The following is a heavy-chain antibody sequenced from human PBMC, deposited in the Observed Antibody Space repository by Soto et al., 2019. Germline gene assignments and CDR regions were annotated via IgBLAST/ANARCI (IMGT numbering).Heavy chain of an antibody. CDR3: ARGGDDYSNDDYYYYGMDV. V-gene: IGHV4-4*07. Sequence: SETLSLTCTVSGGSIVSYYWIFSRHPSCKGLEWIGRIYTSGCTNYNPSLKSRVTMSVDTSKNQFSLKLSSVTAADTAVYYCARGGDDYSNDDYYYYGMDVWGQGTTVTVSS. D-gene: IGHD4-4*01. CDR2: IYTSGCT. CDR1: GGSIVSYY. J-gene: IGHJ6*02.